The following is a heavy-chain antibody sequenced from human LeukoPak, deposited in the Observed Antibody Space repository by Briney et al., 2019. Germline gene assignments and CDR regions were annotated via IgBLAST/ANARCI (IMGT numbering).Heavy chain of an antibody. CDR2: IYHSGST. CDR1: GGSISSSNW. V-gene: IGHV4-4*02. J-gene: IGHJ4*02. D-gene: IGHD2-15*01. Sequence: SETLSLTCAVSGGSISSSNWWSWVRQPPGKGLEWIGEIYHSGSTNYNPSLKSRVTISVDKSKNQFSLKLSSVTAADTAVYYCARRSHCSGGSCYSGAQAPFDYWGQGTLVTVSS. CDR3: ARRSHCSGGSCYSGAQAPFDY.